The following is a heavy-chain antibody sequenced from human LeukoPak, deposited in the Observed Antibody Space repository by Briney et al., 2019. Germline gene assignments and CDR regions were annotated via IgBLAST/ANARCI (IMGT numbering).Heavy chain of an antibody. CDR2: IYYSGST. D-gene: IGHD3-22*01. J-gene: IGHJ6*03. Sequence: SQTLSFTCTVSGGSISSGDYYWSWIRQPPGKGLEWIGYIYYSGSTYYDPSLKSRVTISVDTSKNQFSLKLSSVTAADTAVYYCARVLDDSSGYGAHYYYYYYMDVWGKGTTVTVSS. V-gene: IGHV4-30-4*08. CDR1: GGSISSGDYY. CDR3: ARVLDDSSGYGAHYYYYYYMDV.